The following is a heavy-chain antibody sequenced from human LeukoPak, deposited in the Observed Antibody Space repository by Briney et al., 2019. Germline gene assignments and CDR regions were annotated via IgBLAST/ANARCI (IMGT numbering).Heavy chain of an antibody. D-gene: IGHD3-9*01. J-gene: IGHJ3*02. CDR2: ISSSSSYI. V-gene: IGHV3-21*01. CDR3: ASPVYDILTGYQNDAFDI. Sequence: PGGSLRLSCAASGFTFSSCSMNWVRQAPGKGLEWVSSISSSSSYIYYADSVKGRFTISRDNAKNSLYLQMNSLRAEDTAVYYCASPVYDILTGYQNDAFDIWGQGTMVTVSS. CDR1: GFTFSSCS.